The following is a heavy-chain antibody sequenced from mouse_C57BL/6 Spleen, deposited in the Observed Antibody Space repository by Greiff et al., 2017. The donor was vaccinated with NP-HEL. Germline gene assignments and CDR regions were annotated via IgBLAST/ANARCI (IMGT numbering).Heavy chain of an antibody. V-gene: IGHV1-47*01. D-gene: IGHD1-1*01. CDR2: FHPYNDDT. J-gene: IGHJ4*01. Sequence: VQLQESGAELVKPGASVKMSCKASGYTFTTYPIEWMKQNHGKSLEWIGNFHPYNDDTKYNEKFKGKATLTVEKSSSTVYLELSRLTSDDSAVYYCVLIYYYGYYAMDDWGQGTSVTVSS. CDR3: VLIYYYGYYAMDD. CDR1: GYTFTTYP.